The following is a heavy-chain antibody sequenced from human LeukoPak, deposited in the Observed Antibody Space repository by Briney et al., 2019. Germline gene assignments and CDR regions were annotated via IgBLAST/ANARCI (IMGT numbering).Heavy chain of an antibody. Sequence: KPSETLSLTCAVYGGSFSGYYWSWIRQPPGKGLEWIGEINHSGSTNYNPSLKSRVTISVDTSKNQFSLKLSSVTAADTAVYYCARDRVYDYVWGSRQPFDYWGQGTLVTVSS. D-gene: IGHD3-16*01. CDR2: INHSGST. J-gene: IGHJ4*02. CDR3: ARDRVYDYVWGSRQPFDY. CDR1: GGSFSGYY. V-gene: IGHV4-34*01.